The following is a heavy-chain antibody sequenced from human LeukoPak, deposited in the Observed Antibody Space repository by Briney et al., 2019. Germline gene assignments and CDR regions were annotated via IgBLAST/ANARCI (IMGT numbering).Heavy chain of an antibody. CDR1: GDSVSSNSAA. V-gene: IGHV6-1*01. Sequence: SQTLSLTCAISGDSVSSNSAAWNWIRQSPSRGLEWLGRTYYRSRWYDDYAVSVKSRITINPDTSKNQFSLQLDSVTPEDTALYYCARKVTTGGGFDYWGQGTLVIVSS. D-gene: IGHD4-17*01. J-gene: IGHJ4*02. CDR2: TYYRSRWYD. CDR3: ARKVTTGGGFDY.